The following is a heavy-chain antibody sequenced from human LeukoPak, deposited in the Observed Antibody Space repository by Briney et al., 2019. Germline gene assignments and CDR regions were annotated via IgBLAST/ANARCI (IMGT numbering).Heavy chain of an antibody. J-gene: IGHJ3*02. CDR1: GGSISSYY. D-gene: IGHD3-9*01. Sequence: PSETLSLTCTVSGGSISSYYWSRIRQPPGKGLEWIGYIYYSGSTNYNPSLKSRVTISVDTSKNQFSLKLSSVTAADTAVYYCAREYYDILTGYYDAFDIWGQGTMVTVSS. CDR2: IYYSGST. V-gene: IGHV4-59*12. CDR3: AREYYDILTGYYDAFDI.